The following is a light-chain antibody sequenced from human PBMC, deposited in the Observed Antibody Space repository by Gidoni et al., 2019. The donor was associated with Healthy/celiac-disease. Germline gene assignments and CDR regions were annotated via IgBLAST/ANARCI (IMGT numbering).Light chain of an antibody. CDR3: QEYYSTWT. CDR2: WPS. V-gene: IGKV4-1*01. J-gene: IGKJ1*01. CDR1: QRALYSSNNQNY. Sequence: DIVMTHSPDSLAVSLVERATINCKSSQRALYSSNNQNYLAWYQQRPGQPPMLLIYWPSTRESGVPDRFSGSGSGTDFTLTISGLQAEEVAVYYCQEYYSTWTFGQGTKVEIK.